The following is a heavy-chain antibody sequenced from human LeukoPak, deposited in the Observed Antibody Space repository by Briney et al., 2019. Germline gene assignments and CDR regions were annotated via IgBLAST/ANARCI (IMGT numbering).Heavy chain of an antibody. Sequence: PGGSLRLSCAASGFTFSSYWMHWVRQAPGKGLEWVGRIKSKTDGGTIDYAAPVKGRFTISRDDSKNTLFLQMNSLKIEDTAVYYCTTVTLRPVGLWGQGTLVTVSS. D-gene: IGHD3-10*01. V-gene: IGHV3-15*05. CDR3: TTVTLRPVGL. CDR2: IKSKTDGGTI. J-gene: IGHJ4*02. CDR1: GFTFSSYW.